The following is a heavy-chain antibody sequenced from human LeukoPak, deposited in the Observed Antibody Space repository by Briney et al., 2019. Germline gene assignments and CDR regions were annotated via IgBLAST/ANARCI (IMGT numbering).Heavy chain of an antibody. V-gene: IGHV3-66*01. Sequence: GGSLRLSCAASGFTVSSTHMGWVRQAPGKGREWDSVIYSGGAAYYPDSVKGRFTISRDLSKNTLYLQMNDLRAEDTAVYYCARGGQWLATYYYYYMDVWGKGTTVTVSS. J-gene: IGHJ6*03. D-gene: IGHD6-19*01. CDR3: ARGGQWLATYYYYYMDV. CDR2: IYSGGAA. CDR1: GFTVSSTH.